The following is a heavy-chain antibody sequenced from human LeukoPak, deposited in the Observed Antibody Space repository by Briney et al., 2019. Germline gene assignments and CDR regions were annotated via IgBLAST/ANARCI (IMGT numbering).Heavy chain of an antibody. CDR3: VRDRGGASVDY. Sequence: GGSLRLSCAASGFTFSSYWMSWVRQAPGKGLEWVANIKHDGSEENSVDSVKGRFTISRDNAKNSLYLQMNSLRAEDTAVYYCVRDRGGASVDYWSQGTQVTVSS. CDR2: IKHDGSEE. D-gene: IGHD3-16*01. J-gene: IGHJ4*02. CDR1: GFTFSSYW. V-gene: IGHV3-7*01.